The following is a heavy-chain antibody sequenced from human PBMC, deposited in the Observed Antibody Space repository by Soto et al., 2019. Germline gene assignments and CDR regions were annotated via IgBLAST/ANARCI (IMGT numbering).Heavy chain of an antibody. V-gene: IGHV3-33*01. CDR2: ICDDGINK. J-gene: IGHJ6*02. CDR3: ARGPGRPPLRNYGMDV. D-gene: IGHD3-10*01. Sequence: QVQLVESGGGVAKPGGSLRLSGAASGFIFNGYGMHWARQVPGKGLEWVAEICDDGINKNYADSVKGRFTISRDNAKNTLSLQMNSLRAKDTAVYYCARGPGRPPLRNYGMDVWGQGTTVTVSS. CDR1: GFIFNGYG.